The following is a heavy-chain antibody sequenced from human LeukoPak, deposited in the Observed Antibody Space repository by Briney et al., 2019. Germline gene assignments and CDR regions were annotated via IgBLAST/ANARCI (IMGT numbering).Heavy chain of an antibody. V-gene: IGHV3-30*04. J-gene: IGHJ4*02. CDR2: ISYDGSNK. CDR3: AKTPIFGVVIIAPFDY. CDR1: GFTFSSYA. D-gene: IGHD3-3*01. Sequence: GGSLRLSCAASGFTFSSYAMHWVRQAPGKGLEWVAVISYDGSNKYYADSVKGRFTISRDNSKNTLYLQMNSLRAEDTAVYYCAKTPIFGVVIIAPFDYWGQGTLVTVSS.